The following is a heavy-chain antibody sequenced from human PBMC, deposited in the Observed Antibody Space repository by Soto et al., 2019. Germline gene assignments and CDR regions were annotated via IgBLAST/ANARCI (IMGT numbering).Heavy chain of an antibody. D-gene: IGHD6-6*01. J-gene: IGHJ4*02. CDR2: ISGSGGST. CDR3: AKDPDQYSSSSHFDY. Sequence: GGSLRLSCAASGFTFSSYAMSWVRQAPGKGLEWVSAISGSGGSTYYADSVKGRFTISRDNSKNTLYLQMNSLRAEDTAVYYCAKDPDQYSSSSHFDYWGQGTLVTVSS. V-gene: IGHV3-23*01. CDR1: GFTFSSYA.